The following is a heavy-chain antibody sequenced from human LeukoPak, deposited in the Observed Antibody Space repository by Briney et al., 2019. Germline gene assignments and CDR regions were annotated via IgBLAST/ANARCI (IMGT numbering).Heavy chain of an antibody. V-gene: IGHV3-66*01. CDR3: VAYDAFDI. Sequence: PSETLSLTCAVYGGSFSGYYMSWVRQAPGKGLEWVSVIYSGGGTNYADSVKGRFTISRDKSKNTLYLQMNSLRAEDTAVYYCVAYDAFDIWGQGTMVTVSS. CDR1: GGSFSGYY. CDR2: IYSGGGT. D-gene: IGHD3-16*01. J-gene: IGHJ3*02.